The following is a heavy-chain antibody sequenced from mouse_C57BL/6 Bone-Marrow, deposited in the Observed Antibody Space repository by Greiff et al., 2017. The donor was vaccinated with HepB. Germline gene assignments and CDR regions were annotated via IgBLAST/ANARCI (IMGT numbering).Heavy chain of an antibody. CDR1: GYTFTSYW. CDR2: IHPNSGST. V-gene: IGHV1-64*01. D-gene: IGHD2-4*01. Sequence: QVQLKESGAELVKPGASVKLSCKASGYTFTSYWMHWVKQRPGQGLEWIGMIHPNSGSTNYNEKFKSKATLTVDKSSSTAYMQLSSLTSEDSAVYYCARSGLTSCGYWGQGTTLTVSS. J-gene: IGHJ2*01. CDR3: ARSGLTSCGY.